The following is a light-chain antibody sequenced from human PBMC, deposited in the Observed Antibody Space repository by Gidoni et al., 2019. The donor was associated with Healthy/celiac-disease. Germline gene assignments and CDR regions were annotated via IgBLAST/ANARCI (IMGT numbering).Light chain of an antibody. CDR1: QSVSSY. CDR3: QQRSNWPPGLT. J-gene: IGKJ4*01. Sequence: EIVLTQSPATLSLSPGERATLSCRASQSVSSYLAWYQQKPGQAPRLLIYDASNRATGIPDFTLTISSLEPEDFAVYYCQQRSNWPPGLTFGGGTKVEIK. V-gene: IGKV3-11*01. CDR2: DAS.